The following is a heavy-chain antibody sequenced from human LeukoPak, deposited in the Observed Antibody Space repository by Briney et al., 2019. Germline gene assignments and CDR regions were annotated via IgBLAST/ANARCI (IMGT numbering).Heavy chain of an antibody. CDR1: GFTFSSYE. D-gene: IGHD6-13*01. Sequence: GGSLRLSCAVSGFTFSSYEMNWVRQAPGKGLEWVSYISSSGSTIYYADSVKGRFTISRDNAKNSLYLQMNSLRAEDTAVYYCARDSSSWYGTPYFAYWGQGTLVTVSS. V-gene: IGHV3-48*03. CDR2: ISSSGSTI. CDR3: ARDSSSWYGTPYFAY. J-gene: IGHJ4*02.